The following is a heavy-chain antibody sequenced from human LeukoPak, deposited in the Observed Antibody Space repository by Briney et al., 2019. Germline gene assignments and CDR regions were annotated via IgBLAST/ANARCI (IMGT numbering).Heavy chain of an antibody. CDR1: GGTFSSYA. J-gene: IGHJ4*02. D-gene: IGHD3-22*01. Sequence: ASVTVSCKASGGTFSSYAISWVRQAPGQGLEWMGRIIPIFGTANYAQKFQGRVTITADKSTSTAYMELSSLRSEDTAVYYCARDDKTYYYDSSGYYDYWGQGTLVTVSS. V-gene: IGHV1-69*06. CDR3: ARDDKTYYYDSSGYYDY. CDR2: IIPIFGTA.